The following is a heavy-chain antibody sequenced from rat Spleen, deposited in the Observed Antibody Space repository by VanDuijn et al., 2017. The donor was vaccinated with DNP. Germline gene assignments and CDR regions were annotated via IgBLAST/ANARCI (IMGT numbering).Heavy chain of an antibody. V-gene: IGHV5-25*01. J-gene: IGHJ1*01. CDR2: ITTSDGST. CDR3: ARLGRLRPYWYFDF. CDR1: GFTFSDYY. D-gene: IGHD1-11*01. Sequence: EVQLVESGGGLVQPGRSLKLSCAASGFTFSDYYMAWVRQAPKKGLEWVATITTSDGSTYYPDSVKGRCTISRDDAESSLYLQMNSLKSEDTATYYCARLGRLRPYWYFDFWGPGTMVTVSS.